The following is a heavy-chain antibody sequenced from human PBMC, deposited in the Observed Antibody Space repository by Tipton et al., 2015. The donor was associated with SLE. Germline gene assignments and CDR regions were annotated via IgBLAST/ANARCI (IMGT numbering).Heavy chain of an antibody. J-gene: IGHJ4*02. CDR2: IIPIFGTA. CDR3: ARGEVLIFSSSWYAYYFDY. V-gene: IGHV1-69*15. CDR1: GGTFSSYA. D-gene: IGHD6-13*01. Sequence: QSGAEVKKPGSSVKVSCKASGGTFSSYAISWVRQAPGQGLERMGRIIPIFGTANYAQKFQGRVTITADESTSTAYMELSSLRSEDTAVYYCARGEVLIFSSSWYAYYFDYWGQGTLVTVSS.